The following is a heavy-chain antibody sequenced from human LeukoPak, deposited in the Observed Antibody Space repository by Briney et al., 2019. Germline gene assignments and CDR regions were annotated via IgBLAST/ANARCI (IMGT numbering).Heavy chain of an antibody. J-gene: IGHJ6*03. CDR2: IFYSGST. CDR1: GGSISTSNYY. Sequence: SETLSLTCTVSGGSISTSNYYWGWIRQPPGTGLEWIGNIFYSGSTYYSPSLKSRVTISLDTSKNQFSLKLSSVTAADTAVYYCARSVEGYCRGGSCYYYSYYMDVWGKGTTVTVSS. D-gene: IGHD2-15*01. CDR3: ARSVEGYCRGGSCYYYSYYMDV. V-gene: IGHV4-39*07.